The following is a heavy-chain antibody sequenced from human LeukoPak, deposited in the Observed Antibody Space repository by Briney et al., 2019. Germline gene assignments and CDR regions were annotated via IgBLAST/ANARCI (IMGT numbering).Heavy chain of an antibody. D-gene: IGHD2-15*01. CDR3: AKELRPNDY. CDR2: ISGHGDIT. Sequence: GGSLRLSCAASGFTFSSDAMSWVRQAPGKGLEWVSGISGHGDITYYADSVKGRFTISRDNSRNTVYLQMNSLRAEDTAVYYCAKELRPNDYWGQGTLVTVSS. J-gene: IGHJ4*02. CDR1: GFTFSSDA. V-gene: IGHV3-23*01.